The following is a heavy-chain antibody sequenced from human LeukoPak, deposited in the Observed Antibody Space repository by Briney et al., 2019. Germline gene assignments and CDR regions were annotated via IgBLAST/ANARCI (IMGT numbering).Heavy chain of an antibody. CDR2: ISSGSSYI. D-gene: IGHD6-19*01. J-gene: IGHJ4*02. CDR1: GFTFSSYE. V-gene: IGHV3-21*01. Sequence: GGSLRLSCAASGFTFSSYEMNWVRQAPGKGLEWVSSISSGSSYIYYADPVKGRFTISRDNAKNSLYLQMNSLRAEDTAVYYCARRGLSVAGPYDYWGQGTLVTVSS. CDR3: ARRGLSVAGPYDY.